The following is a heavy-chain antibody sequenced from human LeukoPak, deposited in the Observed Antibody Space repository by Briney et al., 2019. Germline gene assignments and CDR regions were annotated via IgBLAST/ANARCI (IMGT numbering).Heavy chain of an antibody. CDR2: INPNSGGT. Sequence: ASVKVSCKSSGYTFTGYYMHWVRQAPGQGLEWMGWINPNSGGTNYAQKFQGRVTMNRDTSISTAYMELSRLRSDDTAVYYCILGGYSSGWYGYWGQGTLVTVSS. J-gene: IGHJ4*02. V-gene: IGHV1-2*02. CDR1: GYTFTGYY. D-gene: IGHD6-19*01. CDR3: ILGGYSSGWYGY.